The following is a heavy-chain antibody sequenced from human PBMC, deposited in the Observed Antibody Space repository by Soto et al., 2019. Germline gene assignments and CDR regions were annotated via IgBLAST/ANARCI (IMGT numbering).Heavy chain of an antibody. CDR3: ARVYDSSGYYYFDY. V-gene: IGHV1-8*01. CDR1: GYTFTSYD. D-gene: IGHD3-22*01. CDR2: MNPNSGNT. J-gene: IGHJ4*02. Sequence: QVQLVQSGAEVKKPGASVKVSCKASGYTFTSYDINWVRQATGQGLEWMGWMNPNSGNTGYAQKVQGRVTMTRNTSISTAYMELSSLRSEDTAVYYCARVYDSSGYYYFDYWGQGTLVTVSS.